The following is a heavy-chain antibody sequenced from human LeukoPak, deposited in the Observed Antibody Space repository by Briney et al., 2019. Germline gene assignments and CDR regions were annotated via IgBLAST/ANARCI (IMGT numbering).Heavy chain of an antibody. Sequence: AGGSLRLSCAASGFTFSSYGMHWVRQAPGKGLEWVAVIWYDGSNKYYADSVKGRFTISRDNSKDTLYLQMNSLRAEDTAVYYCASPDYGGNFSGMDVWGQGTTVTVSS. CDR1: GFTFSSYG. CDR3: ASPDYGGNFSGMDV. J-gene: IGHJ6*02. CDR2: IWYDGSNK. D-gene: IGHD4-23*01. V-gene: IGHV3-33*01.